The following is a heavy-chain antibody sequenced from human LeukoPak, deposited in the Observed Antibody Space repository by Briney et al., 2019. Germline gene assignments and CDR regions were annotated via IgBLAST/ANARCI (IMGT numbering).Heavy chain of an antibody. V-gene: IGHV3-11*01. J-gene: IGHJ2*01. D-gene: IGHD7-27*01. Sequence: PGGSLRLSCAASGFTFSDYYMSWIRQAPGKGLEWVSYISSSGSTIYYADSVKGRFTISRDNAKNSLYLQMNNLRAGDTAIYYCATGVRPPPYNIDSWYFTLWGRGTLVTVSS. CDR3: ATGVRPPPYNIDSWYFTL. CDR2: ISSSGSTI. CDR1: GFTFSDYY.